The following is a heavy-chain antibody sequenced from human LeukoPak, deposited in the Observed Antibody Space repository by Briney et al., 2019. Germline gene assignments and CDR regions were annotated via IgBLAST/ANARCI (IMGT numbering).Heavy chain of an antibody. V-gene: IGHV3-23*01. J-gene: IGHJ6*02. CDR2: ISGSGDIT. CDR3: AREGGGIVVVPAAGPLTDYYYYGMDV. D-gene: IGHD2-2*01. Sequence: GGSLRLSCAASGLTFSSYAMTWVRQAPGKGREWVSAISGSGDITHYADSVKGRFTISRDNSKNTLYLQMNSLRAEDTAVYYCAREGGGIVVVPAAGPLTDYYYYGMDVWGQGTTVTVSS. CDR1: GLTFSSYA.